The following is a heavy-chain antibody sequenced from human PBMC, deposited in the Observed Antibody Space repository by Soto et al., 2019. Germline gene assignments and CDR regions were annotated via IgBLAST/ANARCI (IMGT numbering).Heavy chain of an antibody. CDR2: INPTSGGT. CDR1: GYTFTGYY. D-gene: IGHD3-3*01. V-gene: IGHV1-2*02. CDR3: ARSLEWLLYDAFDI. J-gene: IGHJ3*02. Sequence: ASVKVSCKASGYTFTGYYMHWVRQAPGQGLEWMGWINPTSGGTNYAQKFQGRVTMTRDTSISTAYMELSRLRSDDTAVYYCARSLEWLLYDAFDIWGQGTMVTVSS.